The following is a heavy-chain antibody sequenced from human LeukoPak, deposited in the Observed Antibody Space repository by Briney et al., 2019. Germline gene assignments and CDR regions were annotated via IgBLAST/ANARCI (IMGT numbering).Heavy chain of an antibody. D-gene: IGHD5-12*01. CDR3: ARFPRDPWRFDY. Sequence: GGSLRLSCAVSGFTFSSDWMTWVRQAPGKGLEWVANIKEDGSESYYVDSVKGRFTISRDNTKNSLYLQMNSLRAEDTAVYYCARFPRDPWRFDYWGQGTLVTVSS. CDR2: IKEDGSES. V-gene: IGHV3-7*03. J-gene: IGHJ4*02. CDR1: GFTFSSDW.